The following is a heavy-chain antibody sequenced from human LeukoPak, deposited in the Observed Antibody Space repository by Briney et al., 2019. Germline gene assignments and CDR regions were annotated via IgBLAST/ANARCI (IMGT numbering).Heavy chain of an antibody. Sequence: PSETLSLTCTISRGSISNYYWSWVRQPAGKGLEWIGRIYASGSTNYSPSLKSRVTMSVDMSKNQFSLRLTSVTAADTAVYYCARDGRYGSGPHWFDPWGQGTLVTVSP. D-gene: IGHD3-10*01. CDR2: IYASGST. CDR1: RGSISNYY. V-gene: IGHV4-4*07. J-gene: IGHJ5*02. CDR3: ARDGRYGSGPHWFDP.